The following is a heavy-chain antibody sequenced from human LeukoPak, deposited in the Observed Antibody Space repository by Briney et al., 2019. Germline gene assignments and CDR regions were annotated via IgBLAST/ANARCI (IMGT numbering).Heavy chain of an antibody. V-gene: IGHV5-51*01. CDR2: IYPGDSDT. J-gene: IGHJ4*02. CDR1: GYSFTSYW. CDR3: ARGAYCSGGSCYSNRWGLFDY. D-gene: IGHD2-15*01. Sequence: GESLKISCKGSGYSFTSYWIGWVRQMPGKGLEWMGIIYPGDSDTRYSPSFQGQVTISADKSISTAYLQWSSLKASDTAMYYCARGAYCSGGSCYSNRWGLFDYWGQGTMVTVSS.